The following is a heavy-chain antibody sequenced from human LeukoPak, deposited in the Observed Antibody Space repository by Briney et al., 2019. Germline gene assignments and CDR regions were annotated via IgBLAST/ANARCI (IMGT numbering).Heavy chain of an antibody. CDR3: AKDRTVGASYWYFDL. Sequence: GGSLRLSCAASGVTLSSYAMSWARQAPGKGLEWVSGISSSGSGGNTYYADSVKGRFTISRGSSKNTLFLHMNTLRAEDTAIYYCAKDRTVGASYWYFDLWGRGTLVTVSS. CDR2: ISSSGSGGNT. V-gene: IGHV3-23*01. J-gene: IGHJ2*01. D-gene: IGHD1-26*01. CDR1: GVTLSSYA.